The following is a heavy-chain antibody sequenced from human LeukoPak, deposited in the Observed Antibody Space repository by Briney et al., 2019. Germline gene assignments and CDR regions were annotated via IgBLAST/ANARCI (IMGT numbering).Heavy chain of an antibody. Sequence: GGSLRLSCAASGFTFSSFAIHWVRQAPGKGLEWVAVISYDGSNKYYADSVKGRFTISRDNSKSTLYLQMSSLRAEDTAVYYCARGGWLQLGNYFDYWGQGTLVTVSS. CDR2: ISYDGSNK. V-gene: IGHV3-30*04. J-gene: IGHJ4*02. D-gene: IGHD5-24*01. CDR1: GFTFSSFA. CDR3: ARGGWLQLGNYFDY.